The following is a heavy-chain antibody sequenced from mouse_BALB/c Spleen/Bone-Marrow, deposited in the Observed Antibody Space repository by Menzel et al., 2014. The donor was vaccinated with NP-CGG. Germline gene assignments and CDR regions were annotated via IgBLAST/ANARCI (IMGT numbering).Heavy chain of an antibody. J-gene: IGHJ4*01. CDR1: GFTFSSYA. V-gene: IGHV5-9-1*01. Sequence: EVKLMESGGGLVKPGGSLKLSCAASGFTFSSYAMSWVRPTPEKRLEWVATISSGGSYTYYPGSVKGRFTISRDNAKNTLYLQMSSLRSEETAMYYCARRGYGNYVGYAMDYWGQGTSVTVSS. CDR2: ISSGGSYT. D-gene: IGHD2-10*02. CDR3: ARRGYGNYVGYAMDY.